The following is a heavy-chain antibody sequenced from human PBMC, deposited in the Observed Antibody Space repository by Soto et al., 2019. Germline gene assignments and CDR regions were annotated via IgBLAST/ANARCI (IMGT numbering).Heavy chain of an antibody. CDR1: GFTFSSYW. V-gene: IGHV3-74*01. J-gene: IGHJ6*02. CDR3: ASYSSSLYYYYGMDV. D-gene: IGHD6-13*01. CDR2: INSDGSST. Sequence: GGSLRLSCAASGFTFSSYWMHWVRQAPGKGLVWVSRINSDGSSTSYADSVKGRFTISRDNAKNTLYLQMNSLRAEDTAVYYCASYSSSLYYYYGMDVWGQGTTVTVSS.